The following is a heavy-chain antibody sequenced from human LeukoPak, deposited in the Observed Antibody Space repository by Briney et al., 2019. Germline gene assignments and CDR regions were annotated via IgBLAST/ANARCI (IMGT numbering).Heavy chain of an antibody. CDR3: ARDLWSWDYKTCYFDA. V-gene: IGHV3-33*01. Sequence: PGGSLRLSCAASGFIFSTHGFHWVRQAPGKGLEWVAVIWYDGSKKKYADSVKGRFTISRDDSKSMVYLQMNSLRADDTAVYHCARDLWSWDYKTCYFDAWGQGTLVTVSS. CDR2: IWYDGSKK. D-gene: IGHD3-3*01. CDR1: GFIFSTHG. J-gene: IGHJ5*02.